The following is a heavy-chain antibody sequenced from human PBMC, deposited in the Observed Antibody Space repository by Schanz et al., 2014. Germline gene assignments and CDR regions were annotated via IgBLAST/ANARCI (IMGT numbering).Heavy chain of an antibody. CDR3: ARGGSGSHYRLDY. V-gene: IGHV3-48*01. CDR1: GFNFGSHG. D-gene: IGHD1-26*01. CDR2: ISGSSRTI. Sequence: VQLVESGGGVVQPGRSLRLSCAASGFNFGSHGMHWVRQAPGKGLEWVSYISGSSRTIYYADSMKGRFTVSRDNAENALYLQMNSLRAEDTGLYFCARGGSGSHYRLDYWGQGTLVTGSS. J-gene: IGHJ4*02.